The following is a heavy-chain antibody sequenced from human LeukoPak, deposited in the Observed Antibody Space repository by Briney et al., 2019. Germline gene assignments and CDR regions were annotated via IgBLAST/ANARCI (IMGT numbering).Heavy chain of an antibody. Sequence: GGSLRLSCAASGFTFSSYEMNWVRQAPGKGLEWVSYIASGGGANRFYSESVKGRFTISRDNAKNSLYLHMNSLRAEDTGVYYCARIGTTTRGPTGLDVWGQGTTVTVSS. CDR1: GFTFSSYE. D-gene: IGHD2/OR15-2a*01. CDR2: IASGGGANR. CDR3: ARIGTTTRGPTGLDV. V-gene: IGHV3-48*03. J-gene: IGHJ6*02.